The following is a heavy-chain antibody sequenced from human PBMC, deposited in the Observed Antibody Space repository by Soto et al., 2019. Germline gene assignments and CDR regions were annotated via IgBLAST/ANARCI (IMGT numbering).Heavy chain of an antibody. V-gene: IGHV1-2*02. J-gene: IGHJ4*02. CDR3: ASAAVTGTAGLDF. CDR2: INPNSGGT. CDR1: GYTFSGFY. D-gene: IGHD6-19*01. Sequence: ASVKVSCKASGYTFSGFYMHWVRQAPGQGLEWMGWINPNSGGTKSAEKFQGRVTMTRDTSISTAYVELSRLTSDDTAVYYCASAAVTGTAGLDFWGQGTQVTVSS.